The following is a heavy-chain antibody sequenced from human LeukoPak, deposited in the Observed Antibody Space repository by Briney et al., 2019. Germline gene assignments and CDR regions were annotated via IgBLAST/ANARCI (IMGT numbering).Heavy chain of an antibody. V-gene: IGHV5-51*01. CDR1: GYSFTSYW. Sequence: GESLKISCKGSGYSFTSYWIGWVRQMPGKGLEWMGIIYPGDSDTRYSPSFQGQVTMSADKSISTAYLQWSSLKASDTAMYYCARVTYYYGSGRNYYMDVWGKGTTVTVSS. J-gene: IGHJ6*03. D-gene: IGHD3-10*01. CDR3: ARVTYYYGSGRNYYMDV. CDR2: IYPGDSDT.